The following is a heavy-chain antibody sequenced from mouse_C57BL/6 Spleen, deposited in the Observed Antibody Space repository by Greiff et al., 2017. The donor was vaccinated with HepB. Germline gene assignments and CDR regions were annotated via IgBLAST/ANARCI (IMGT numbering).Heavy chain of an antibody. CDR3: ARAPYSN. CDR2: IYPGDGDT. CDR1: GYAFSSSW. J-gene: IGHJ2*01. Sequence: VQRVESGPELVKPGASVKISCKASGYAFSSSWMNWVKQRPGKGLEWIGRIYPGDGDTNYNGKFKGKATLTADKSSSTAYMQLSSLTSEDSAVYFCARAPYSNWGQGTTLTVSS. V-gene: IGHV1-82*01. D-gene: IGHD2-5*01.